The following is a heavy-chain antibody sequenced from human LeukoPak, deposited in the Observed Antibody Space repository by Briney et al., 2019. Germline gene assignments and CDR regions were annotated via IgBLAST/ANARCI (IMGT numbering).Heavy chain of an antibody. CDR2: ISYDGSNK. V-gene: IGHV3-30*18. J-gene: IGHJ6*02. D-gene: IGHD1-1*01. Sequence: GRSLRLSCAASGFTFSFYGMHWVRQAPGKGLEWVAVISYDGSNKYFADSVKGRFTISRDNSKNTLYLQMNSLRAEDTAVYYCTKDRRVTTGMTVGYFYYYGLGVWGQGTTVTVS. CDR1: GFTFSFYG. CDR3: TKDRRVTTGMTVGYFYYYGLGV.